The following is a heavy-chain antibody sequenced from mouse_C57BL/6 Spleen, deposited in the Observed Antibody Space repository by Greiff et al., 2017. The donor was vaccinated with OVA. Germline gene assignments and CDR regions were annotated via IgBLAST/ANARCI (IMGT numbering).Heavy chain of an antibody. CDR3: ARSLRGDYDEGFAY. V-gene: IGHV1-26*01. J-gene: IGHJ3*01. CDR1: GYTFTDYY. D-gene: IGHD2-4*01. Sequence: EVQLQQSGPELVKPGASVKISCKASGYTFTDYYMNWVKQSHGKSLEWIGDINPNNGGTSYNQKFKGKATLTVDKSSSTAYMELRSLKSEDSAVEYCARSLRGDYDEGFAYWGQGTLVTVSA. CDR2: INPNNGGT.